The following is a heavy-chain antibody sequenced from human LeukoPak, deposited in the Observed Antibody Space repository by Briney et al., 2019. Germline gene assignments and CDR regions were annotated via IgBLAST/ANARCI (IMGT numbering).Heavy chain of an antibody. CDR1: GFTFDDYA. Sequence: PGRSLRLSCAASGFTFDDYAMHWVRQAPGKGLEWVSGISWNSGSIGYADSVKGRFTISRDNSKNTLYLQMNSLRADDTAVYYCAREILRDGSYLIEDWGQGTLVTVSS. CDR3: AREILRDGSYLIED. CDR2: ISWNSGSI. J-gene: IGHJ4*02. V-gene: IGHV3-9*01. D-gene: IGHD1-26*01.